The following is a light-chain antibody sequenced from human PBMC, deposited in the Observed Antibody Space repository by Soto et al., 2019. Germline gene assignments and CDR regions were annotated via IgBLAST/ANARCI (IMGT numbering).Light chain of an antibody. CDR3: QQSYSTPRT. V-gene: IGKV1-39*01. J-gene: IGKJ1*01. Sequence: DIQTTQSPSSLSASVGDRVTLTCRASQSISSYLNWYKQKPGKAPKLLIYAASSLQSGVPSRFSGSGSGTDFTLTISSLQPEDFETYYCQQSYSTPRTFGQGTKVDIK. CDR2: AAS. CDR1: QSISSY.